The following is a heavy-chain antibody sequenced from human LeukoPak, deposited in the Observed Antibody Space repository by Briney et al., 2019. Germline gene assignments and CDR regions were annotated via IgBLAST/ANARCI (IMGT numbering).Heavy chain of an antibody. CDR1: GYTFSSYG. J-gene: IGHJ3*02. D-gene: IGHD3-16*01. Sequence: ASVKVSCKASGYTFSSYGICWVRQAPGQGLEWMGWISAYNGNTNYAQKVQDRVTMTTDTPTTTAYMELRSLRSDDTAVYYCAREGGGGRAFDIWGQGTMVTVSS. CDR3: AREGGGGRAFDI. CDR2: ISAYNGNT. V-gene: IGHV1-18*01.